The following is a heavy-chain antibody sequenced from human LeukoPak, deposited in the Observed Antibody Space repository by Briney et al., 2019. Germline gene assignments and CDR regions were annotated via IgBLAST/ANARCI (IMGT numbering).Heavy chain of an antibody. J-gene: IGHJ4*02. D-gene: IGHD3-10*01. CDR1: GFTFSSYS. CDR3: ARYGSGTSYITDYFDY. V-gene: IGHV3-48*02. Sequence: GGSLRLSCAASGFTFSSYSMNWVRQAPGKGLEWVSYISSDSRTIYYADSVKGRFTISRDNAKNSLYLQMKSLRDEDTAVYYCARYGSGTSYITDYFDYWGQGTLVTVSS. CDR2: ISSDSRTI.